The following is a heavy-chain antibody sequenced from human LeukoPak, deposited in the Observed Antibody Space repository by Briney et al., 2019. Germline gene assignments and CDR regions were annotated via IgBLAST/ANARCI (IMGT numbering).Heavy chain of an antibody. J-gene: IGHJ6*04. V-gene: IGHV1-2*02. CDR1: GYTFTGYY. CDR2: INPNSGGT. CDR3: ARDGTPIYSSGWVYMDV. D-gene: IGHD6-25*01. Sequence: GASVKVSCKASGYTFTGYYMHWVRQAPGQGLEWMGWINPNSGGTNYAQKFQGRVTMTRDTSISTAYMELSRLRSDDTAVYYCARDGTPIYSSGWVYMDVWGKGTTVTISS.